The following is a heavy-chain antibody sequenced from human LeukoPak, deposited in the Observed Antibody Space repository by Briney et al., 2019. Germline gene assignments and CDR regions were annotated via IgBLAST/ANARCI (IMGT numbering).Heavy chain of an antibody. V-gene: IGHV3-48*02. D-gene: IGHD1-26*01. CDR2: ISSSSSAM. CDR1: GLTFSTHS. CDR3: TRDTRVGGTMDFDY. J-gene: IGHJ4*02. Sequence: GGSLRLSCAASGLTFSTHSMHWVRPAPGKGLEWVSYISSSSSAMLYADSVKGRFTISRDNAKNSLYLQMNSLRDEDTAVYYCTRDTRVGGTMDFDYSGQGTLVTVSS.